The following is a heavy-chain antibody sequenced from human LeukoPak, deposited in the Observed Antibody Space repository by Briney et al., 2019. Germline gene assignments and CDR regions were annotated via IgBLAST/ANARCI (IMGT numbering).Heavy chain of an antibody. J-gene: IGHJ4*02. Sequence: SETLSLTCTVSGGSISSGSYYWSWIRQSAGKGLEWIGRIYTSGNTNYNPSLKSRVTISVDTSKNQFSLKLSSVTAADTAVYYCAREADYYDSSGPYWGQGTLVTVSS. D-gene: IGHD3-22*01. CDR3: AREADYYDSSGPY. CDR2: IYTSGNT. CDR1: GGSISSGSYY. V-gene: IGHV4-61*02.